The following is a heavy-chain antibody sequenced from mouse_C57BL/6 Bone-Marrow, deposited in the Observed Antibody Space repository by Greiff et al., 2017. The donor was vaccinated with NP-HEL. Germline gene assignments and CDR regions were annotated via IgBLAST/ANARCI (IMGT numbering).Heavy chain of an antibody. V-gene: IGHV5-2*01. J-gene: IGHJ4*01. CDR2: INSDGGST. CDR1: EYELPSHD. Sequence: EVKLMESGGGLVQPGESLKLSCESNEYELPSHDMSWVRKTPEKRLELVAAINSDGGSTYYPDTMERRVIISRDNTKKTLYLQMSSLRSEDTALYYCERQDLLWLRRFYWGQGTSVTVSS. D-gene: IGHD2-2*01. CDR3: ERQDLLWLRRFY.